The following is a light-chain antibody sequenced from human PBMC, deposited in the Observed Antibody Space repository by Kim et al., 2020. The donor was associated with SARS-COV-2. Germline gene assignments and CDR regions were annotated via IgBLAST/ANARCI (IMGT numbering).Light chain of an antibody. J-gene: IGLJ3*02. Sequence: QSALTQPRSVSGSPGQSVTISCTGTSSDVGAYNYVSWYQHRPDKAPKLIICDVTRRPSGVPDRFSASKSGNTASLTISGLQAEDEADYYCCSFAGTYTWVFGGGTKLTVL. V-gene: IGLV2-11*01. CDR3: CSFAGTYTWV. CDR1: SSDVGAYNY. CDR2: DVT.